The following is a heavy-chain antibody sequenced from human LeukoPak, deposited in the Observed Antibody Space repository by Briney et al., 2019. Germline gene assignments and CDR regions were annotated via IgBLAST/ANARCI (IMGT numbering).Heavy chain of an antibody. CDR3: AKGLERESRLDS. CDR2: ISGSGGST. D-gene: IGHD1-1*01. CDR1: GFAFSSYG. V-gene: IGHV3-23*01. J-gene: IGHJ4*02. Sequence: PGGSLRLSCAASGFAFSSYGMSWVRQAPGKGLEWVSAISGSGGSTYYADSVRGRFIISTDNSKNTLYLQMNSLRAEDTALYYCAKGLERESRLDSWGQGTLVTVSS.